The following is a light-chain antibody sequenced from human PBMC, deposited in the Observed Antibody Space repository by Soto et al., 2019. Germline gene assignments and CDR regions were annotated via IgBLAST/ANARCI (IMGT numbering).Light chain of an antibody. V-gene: IGKV3-20*01. Sequence: IVLTQSPGTLSLSPGERATLSCRTSQSVSSTYLAWYQQKPGQAPRLLIYGTSTRATGIPDRLSGSGSGTDFTLTISRLEPEDFAVYYCQQYSTSPWTFGQGTKVEFK. CDR1: QSVSSTY. CDR2: GTS. CDR3: QQYSTSPWT. J-gene: IGKJ1*01.